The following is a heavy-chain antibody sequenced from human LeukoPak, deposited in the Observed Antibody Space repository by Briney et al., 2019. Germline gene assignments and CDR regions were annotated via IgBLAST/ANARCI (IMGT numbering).Heavy chain of an antibody. V-gene: IGHV3-74*01. CDR1: GFTFSSYA. CDR2: INSDGSST. CDR3: AREGIPAAINTRTSTFDY. J-gene: IGHJ4*02. D-gene: IGHD2-2*01. Sequence: GGSLRPSCAASGFTFSSYAMSWVRQAPGKGLVWVSRINSDGSSTSYADSVKGRFTISRDNAKNTLYLQMNSLRAEDTAVYYCAREGIPAAINTRTSTFDYWGQGTLVTVSS.